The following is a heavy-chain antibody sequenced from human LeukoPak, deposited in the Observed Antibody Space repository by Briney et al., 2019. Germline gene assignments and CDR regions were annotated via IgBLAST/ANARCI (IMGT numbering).Heavy chain of an antibody. J-gene: IGHJ4*02. D-gene: IGHD6-19*01. V-gene: IGHV3-7*05. CDR1: GFTFSNYW. Sequence: PGGSLRLSCAASGFTFSNYWMSWVRQAPGKGLEWVANINQGGSEKYYLNSVKGRFTISRDNAKNSLYLQINSLRTDDTAIYYCVRDGSGYDYGGQGTRVTVSS. CDR2: INQGGSEK. CDR3: VRDGSGYDY.